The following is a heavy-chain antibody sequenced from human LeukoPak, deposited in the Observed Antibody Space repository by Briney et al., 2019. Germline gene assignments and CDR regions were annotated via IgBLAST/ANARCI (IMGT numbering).Heavy chain of an antibody. CDR1: GDSFSSHD. CDR3: ARHIPEKRAYDI. J-gene: IGHJ3*02. V-gene: IGHV4-59*08. CDR2: ISNSGSA. D-gene: IGHD2-2*02. Sequence: AETLSLTCTVSGDSFSSHDWSWLRQPPGKGLEWIGYISNSGSATYNPSLNGPVTISLAASKSQPSLRLSSLTAADTAMYYCARHIPEKRAYDIWGQGTMVTVSS.